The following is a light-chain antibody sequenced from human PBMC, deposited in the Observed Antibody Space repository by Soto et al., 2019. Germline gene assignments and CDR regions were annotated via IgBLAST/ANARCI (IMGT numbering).Light chain of an antibody. Sequence: EIVLTQSPGTLSLSPGERATLSCRASQSVTSTYLAWYQQKPAQAPRLLIYGASSRATGTPYWFSGGGSGTDFTLTISRLEPEDFAVYYCRQYGGSPPVTFGQGTRLEIK. CDR3: RQYGGSPPVT. CDR1: QSVTSTY. CDR2: GAS. J-gene: IGKJ5*01. V-gene: IGKV3-20*01.